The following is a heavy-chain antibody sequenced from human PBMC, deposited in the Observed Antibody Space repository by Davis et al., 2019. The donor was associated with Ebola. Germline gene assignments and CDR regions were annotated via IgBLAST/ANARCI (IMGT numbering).Heavy chain of an antibody. D-gene: IGHD3-10*01. CDR3: ASHYYGSGIFDY. CDR1: GGSISSGGYS. V-gene: IGHV4-30-2*01. CDR2: IFHSGTT. Sequence: PSETLSLTCAVSGGSISSGGYSWSWIWQPPGKGLEWIGYIFHSGTTYYNPSLKSRVTMSVDRSKNQFSLKLRSVTAADTAVYYCASHYYGSGIFDYWGQGTLVTVSS. J-gene: IGHJ4*02.